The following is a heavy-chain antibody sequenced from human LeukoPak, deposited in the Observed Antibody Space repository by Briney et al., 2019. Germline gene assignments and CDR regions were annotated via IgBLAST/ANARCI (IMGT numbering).Heavy chain of an antibody. V-gene: IGHV3-23*01. CDR1: GFTFSSYA. CDR3: AKGKGSGSYFDKFGY. J-gene: IGHJ4*02. CDR2: ISGSGGST. Sequence: GGSLRLSCAASGFTFSSYAMSWVRQAPGKGLEWVSAISGSGGSTYYADSVKGRFTISRDNSKNTLYLQMNSLRAEDTAVYYCAKGKGSGSYFDKFGYWGQGTLVPSPQ. D-gene: IGHD1-26*01.